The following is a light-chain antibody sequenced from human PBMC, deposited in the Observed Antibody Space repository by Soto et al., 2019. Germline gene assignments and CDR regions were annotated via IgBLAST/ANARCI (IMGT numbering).Light chain of an antibody. CDR2: DVS. V-gene: IGLV2-14*03. CDR3: SSYTSSSALVV. J-gene: IGLJ2*01. Sequence: QSALTQPASVYGSPGQSITISCTGTSSDVGAYHYVSWYQQHPGKAPKLMIYDVSHRPSGVSNRFSGSKSGNTASLTISGLQSEYEADYYCSSYTSSSALVVFGGGTKLTVL. CDR1: SSDVGAYHY.